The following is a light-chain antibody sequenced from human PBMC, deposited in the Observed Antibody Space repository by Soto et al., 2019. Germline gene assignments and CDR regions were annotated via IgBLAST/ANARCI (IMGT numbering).Light chain of an antibody. Sequence: DIQMTQSPSTLSGSVGDRVTITCRASQTISSWLAWYQQKPGKAPKLLIYKASSLESGVPSRFSGSGSGTEFTLAISSLQADEFATYYCQQYKSYSLTFGGGTKVDIK. CDR2: KAS. CDR1: QTISSW. CDR3: QQYKSYSLT. J-gene: IGKJ4*01. V-gene: IGKV1-5*03.